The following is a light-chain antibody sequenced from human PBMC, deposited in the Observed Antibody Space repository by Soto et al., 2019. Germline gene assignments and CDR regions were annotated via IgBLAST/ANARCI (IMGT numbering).Light chain of an antibody. CDR1: LGITND. CDR3: QQFNSDPFT. J-gene: IGKJ3*01. Sequence: DIQLTQSPSFLSASVGDRVTITCRASLGITNDLAWYQQKPGKAPKLLIYAASSLQRGVPSTFSGSGFGTDFTLTISSLQPEDFATYFCQQFNSDPFTFGPGTTVDFK. CDR2: AAS. V-gene: IGKV1-9*01.